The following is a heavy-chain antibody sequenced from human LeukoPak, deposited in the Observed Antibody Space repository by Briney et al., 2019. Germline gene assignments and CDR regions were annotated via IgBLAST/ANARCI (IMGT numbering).Heavy chain of an antibody. V-gene: IGHV4-59*12. Sequence: SETLSLTCTVSGGSFGNYYWSWIRQPPGKGLEWIGYIYDSGTTNYNPSLKSRVTISVDTSKNQFSLKLSSVTAADTAVYYCARRGSSWSWYFDLWGRGTLVTVSS. CDR3: ARRGSSWSWYFDL. CDR1: GGSFGNYY. D-gene: IGHD6-13*01. CDR2: IYDSGTT. J-gene: IGHJ2*01.